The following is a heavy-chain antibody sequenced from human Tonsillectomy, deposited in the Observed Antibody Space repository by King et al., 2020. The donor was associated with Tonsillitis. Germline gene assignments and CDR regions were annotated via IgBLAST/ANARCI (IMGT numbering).Heavy chain of an antibody. V-gene: IGHV4-34*01. CDR2: IHHSGGT. Sequence: VQLQQWGAGLLKPSETLSLTCAVYGGSFSDYYWSWIRQPPGKGLEWIGEIHHSGGTNYNPSLENRVTISVDMSKNQFSLRLSSLTAADTAVYYCARGKYDFWSGYPDYLDYWGQGTLVTVSS. J-gene: IGHJ4*02. CDR3: ARGKYDFWSGYPDYLDY. CDR1: GGSFSDYY. D-gene: IGHD3-3*01.